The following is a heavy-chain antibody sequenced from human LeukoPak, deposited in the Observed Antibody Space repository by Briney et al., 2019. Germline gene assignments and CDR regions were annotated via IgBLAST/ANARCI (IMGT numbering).Heavy chain of an antibody. CDR3: ARDGHDYRDAFDI. Sequence: PSETLSLTCTVSGGSISSGGYYWSWIRQPPGKGLEWIGYIYHSGSTYYNPSLKSRVTISVDRSKNQFSLKLSSVTAADTAVYYCARDGHDYRDAFDIWGQGTMVTVSS. D-gene: IGHD4-11*01. J-gene: IGHJ3*02. V-gene: IGHV4-30-2*01. CDR2: IYHSGST. CDR1: GGSISSGGYY.